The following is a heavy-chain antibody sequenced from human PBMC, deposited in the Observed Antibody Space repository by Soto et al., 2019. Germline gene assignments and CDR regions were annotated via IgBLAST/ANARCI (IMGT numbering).Heavy chain of an antibody. CDR2: TYYRYKWYN. D-gene: IGHD2-15*01. CDR1: GYGFSINGVA. V-gene: IGHV6-1*01. CDR3: ARGKYSGFDV. J-gene: IGHJ3*01. Sequence: SQTLALTCAISGYGFSINGVAFNWIRHSPSRGLEWLGGTYYRYKWYNDYAVSVKSRITVNPDTSKNQFSLQLSSVTPEDTAVSYCARGKYSGFDVCGKGKMVNVS.